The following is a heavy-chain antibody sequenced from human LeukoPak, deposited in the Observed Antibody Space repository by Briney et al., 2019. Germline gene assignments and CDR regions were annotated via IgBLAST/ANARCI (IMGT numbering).Heavy chain of an antibody. J-gene: IGHJ3*02. D-gene: IGHD3-22*01. Sequence: GGSLRLSCAASGFTVSSNYMSWVRQAPGKGLEWVSVIYSGGSTYYADSVKGRFTISRDNSKNRLYLQMNSLRAEDTAVYYCARGGRSSSGYYYTFNAFDIWGQGTMVTVSS. V-gene: IGHV3-53*01. CDR3: ARGGRSSSGYYYTFNAFDI. CDR2: IYSGGST. CDR1: GFTVSSNY.